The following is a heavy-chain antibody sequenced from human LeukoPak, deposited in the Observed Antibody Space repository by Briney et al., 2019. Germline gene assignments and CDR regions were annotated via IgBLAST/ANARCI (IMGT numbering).Heavy chain of an antibody. CDR2: IYSGGST. D-gene: IGHD1-1*01. J-gene: IGHJ5*01. V-gene: IGHV3-66*01. CDR1: GFTVSSNY. Sequence: GGSLRLSCAVSGFTVSSNYMSWVRQAPGKGLEWVSVIYSGGSTYYADSVKGRFTISRDNSKNILYLQMNNLRGEDTAVYYCAKAGARGNVNWFDSWGQGTLVTVSS. CDR3: AKAGARGNVNWFDS.